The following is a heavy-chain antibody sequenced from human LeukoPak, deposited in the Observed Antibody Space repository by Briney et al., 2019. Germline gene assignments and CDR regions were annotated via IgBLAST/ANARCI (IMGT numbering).Heavy chain of an antibody. Sequence: GGSLRLSCAASGFTFDDYGMSWVRQAPGKGLEWVSGINWNCGCTGYAVSVKGQFTISRDNAKNSLYLQMNSLRAEDTALYYCARDYVWGSYRYIDYWGQGTLVTVSS. D-gene: IGHD3-16*02. CDR3: ARDYVWGSYRYIDY. CDR1: GFTFDDYG. J-gene: IGHJ4*02. CDR2: INWNCGCT. V-gene: IGHV3-20*04.